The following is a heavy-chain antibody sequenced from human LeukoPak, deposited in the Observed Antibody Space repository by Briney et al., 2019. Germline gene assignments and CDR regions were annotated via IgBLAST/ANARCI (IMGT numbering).Heavy chain of an antibody. CDR2: IIPILGIA. Sequence: SVKVSCKASGGTFSSYAIRWVRQAPGQGLEWMGRIIPILGIANYAQKFQGRVTITADKSTSTAYMELSSLRSEDTAVYYCARAYYYGSGSSGMDVWGQGTTVTVSS. J-gene: IGHJ6*02. CDR3: ARAYYYGSGSSGMDV. D-gene: IGHD3-10*01. CDR1: GGTFSSYA. V-gene: IGHV1-69*04.